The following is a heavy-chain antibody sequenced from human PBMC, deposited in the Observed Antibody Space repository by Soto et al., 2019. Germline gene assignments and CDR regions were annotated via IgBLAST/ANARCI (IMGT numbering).Heavy chain of an antibody. Sequence: SETLSLTCTVSGGSISSHGYYWGWIRQPPGKGLEWIGTIYYSGTTFYNPSLKSRVTISVDTSKNQLSLKLSSVTAADTAVYYCARRGRGSGWFIWGQGTLVTVSS. CDR3: ARRGRGSGWFI. D-gene: IGHD6-19*01. J-gene: IGHJ4*02. CDR1: GGSISSHGYY. V-gene: IGHV4-39*01. CDR2: IYYSGTT.